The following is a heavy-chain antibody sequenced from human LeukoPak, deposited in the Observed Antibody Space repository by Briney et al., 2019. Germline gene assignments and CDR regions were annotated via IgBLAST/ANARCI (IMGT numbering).Heavy chain of an antibody. CDR2: ISSSGSTI. J-gene: IGHJ4*02. CDR3: ARGSDTAMVTSVSFDY. CDR1: GFTFSDYY. D-gene: IGHD5-18*01. V-gene: IGHV3-11*01. Sequence: GGSLRLSCAASGFTFSDYYMSWIRQAPGKGLEWVSYISSSGSTIYYADSVKGRLTISRDNAKNSLYLQMNSLRAEDTAVYYCARGSDTAMVTSVSFDYWGQGTLVTVSS.